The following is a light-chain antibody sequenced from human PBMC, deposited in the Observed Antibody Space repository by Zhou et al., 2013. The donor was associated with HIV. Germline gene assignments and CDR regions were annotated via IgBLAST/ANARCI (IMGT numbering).Light chain of an antibody. Sequence: DIQMTQSPSSLSASLGDRVTITCQASQDITNYLNWYQQKPGKAPKLLIYDASNLETGVPSRFSGSGSGTDFTFTISSLQPEDIATYYCQQYDNLPRLTFGPGPKWISN. V-gene: IGKV1-33*01. J-gene: IGKJ3*01. CDR3: QQYDNLPRLT. CDR2: DAS. CDR1: QDITNY.